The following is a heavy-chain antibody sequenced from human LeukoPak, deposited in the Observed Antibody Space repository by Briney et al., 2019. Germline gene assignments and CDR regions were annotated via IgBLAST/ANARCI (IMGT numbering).Heavy chain of an antibody. Sequence: RGASLQISCKGSGYFFTNYWIGWGRQLPGKGLEWMGIIYPGDCDIRYSPSFQGQVVISANKTIRIAFLQWSSLKASATAMYYGARPTGAVAGYFDDWGQGTLVTVSS. V-gene: IGHV5-51*01. CDR3: ARPTGAVAGYFDD. J-gene: IGHJ4*02. CDR2: IYPGDCDI. CDR1: GYFFTNYW. D-gene: IGHD6-19*01.